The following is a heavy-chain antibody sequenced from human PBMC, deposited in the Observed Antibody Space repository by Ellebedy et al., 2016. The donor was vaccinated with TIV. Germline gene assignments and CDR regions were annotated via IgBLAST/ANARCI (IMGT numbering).Heavy chain of an antibody. CDR1: GGTFSSYA. J-gene: IGHJ3*02. D-gene: IGHD3-22*01. Sequence: SVKVSCXASGGTFSSYAISWVRQAPGQGLEWMGGIIPIFGTANYAQKFQGRVTITADESTSTAYMEPSSLRSEDTAVYYCARGTYYYDSSGYLGAFDIWGQGTMVTVSS. CDR3: ARGTYYYDSSGYLGAFDI. CDR2: IIPIFGTA. V-gene: IGHV1-69*13.